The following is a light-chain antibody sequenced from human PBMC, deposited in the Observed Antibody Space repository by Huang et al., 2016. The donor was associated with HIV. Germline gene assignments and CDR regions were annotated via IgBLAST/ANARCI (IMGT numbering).Light chain of an antibody. CDR2: AAS. J-gene: IGKJ3*01. CDR3: QQLDSYSGT. Sequence: IQLTQSPSPLSASVGDRVTITCRASQGISSNLAWYQQRPGKAPKLRIYAASSLQSGVPSRFSGSGSGTAFTLTINSLQPEEFATYYCQQLDSYSGTFGPGTKVDI. V-gene: IGKV1-9*01. CDR1: QGISSN.